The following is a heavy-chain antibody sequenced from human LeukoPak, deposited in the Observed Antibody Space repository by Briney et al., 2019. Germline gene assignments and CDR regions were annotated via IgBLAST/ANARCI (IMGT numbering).Heavy chain of an antibody. CDR3: ERGRRWLQDFDY. CDR2: INHSGST. V-gene: IGHV4-34*01. D-gene: IGHD5-24*01. Sequence: SETLSLTCAVYGGSFSGYYWSWIRQPPGKGLEWMGEINHSGSTNYNPSLKSRVTISVDTSKNQFSLKLSSVPAADTAVYYCERGRRWLQDFDYWGQGTLVTVSS. CDR1: GGSFSGYY. J-gene: IGHJ4*02.